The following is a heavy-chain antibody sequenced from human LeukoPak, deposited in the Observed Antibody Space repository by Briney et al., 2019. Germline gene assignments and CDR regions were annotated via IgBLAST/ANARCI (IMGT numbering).Heavy chain of an antibody. J-gene: IGHJ4*02. CDR3: ASNYELVPRRVDY. Sequence: PSETLSLTCAVSGGSISSRSYYWGWIRQSPGTGLEWIGNIYYSGSTYSNPSLKSRLTMSVDTSKNQFSLRLSSVTAADTAVYYCASNYELVPRRVDYWGQGTLVTVSS. D-gene: IGHD3-3*01. CDR1: GGSISSRSYY. V-gene: IGHV4-39*07. CDR2: IYYSGST.